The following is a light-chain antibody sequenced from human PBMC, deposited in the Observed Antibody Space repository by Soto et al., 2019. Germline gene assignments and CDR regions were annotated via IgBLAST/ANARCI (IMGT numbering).Light chain of an antibody. J-gene: IGKJ1*01. CDR2: YAS. V-gene: IGKV3-20*01. Sequence: EIMLTQSPGTLSLSPGERATLSCRASQSIINQYLAWYQQRPGQAPRLLIYYASTRATGIPERFSGSGSGTDFILPISSLDLNDFAVYYCQQYGSSPRTLGQGTKVELK. CDR3: QQYGSSPRT. CDR1: QSIINQY.